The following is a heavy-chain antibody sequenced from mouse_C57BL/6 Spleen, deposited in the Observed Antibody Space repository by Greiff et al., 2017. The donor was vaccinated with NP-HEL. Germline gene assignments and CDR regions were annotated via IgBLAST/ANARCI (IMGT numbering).Heavy chain of an antibody. CDR2: IDPSDSET. V-gene: IGHV1-52*01. D-gene: IGHD1-1*01. CDR1: GYTFTSYW. J-gene: IGHJ2*01. CDR3: ARRGYGSSLDY. Sequence: VQLQQPGAELVRPGSSVKLSCKASGYTFTSYWMHWVKQRPIQGLEWIGNIDPSDSETHYNQKFKDKATLTVDKSSSTAYMQLSSLTSEDSAVYYCARRGYGSSLDYWGQGTTLTVSS.